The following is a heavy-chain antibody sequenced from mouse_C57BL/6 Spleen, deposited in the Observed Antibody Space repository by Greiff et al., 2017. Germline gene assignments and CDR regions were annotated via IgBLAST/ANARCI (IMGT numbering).Heavy chain of an antibody. Sequence: EVQLVESGGGLVKPGGSLKLSCAASGFTFSSYAMSWVRQTPEKRLEWVATISDGGSYTDYPDNVKGRFTISRDNAKNNLYLQMSHLKSEDTAMYYWARSYGNFPMDYWGQGTSVTVSS. CDR1: GFTFSSYA. CDR3: ARSYGNFPMDY. V-gene: IGHV5-4*01. J-gene: IGHJ4*01. D-gene: IGHD2-1*01. CDR2: ISDGGSYT.